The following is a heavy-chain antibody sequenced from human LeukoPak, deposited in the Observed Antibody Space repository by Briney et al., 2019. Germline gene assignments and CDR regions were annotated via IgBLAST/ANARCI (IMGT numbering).Heavy chain of an antibody. Sequence: GGSLRLSCAASGFTFSSYEMNWVRQAPGKGLEWVSSISSSSTYIYYADSVKGRFTISRDNAKNSLYLQMNSLRAEDTAVYYCARDRSVTMVRGVIVYWGQGTLVTVSS. CDR2: ISSSSTYI. J-gene: IGHJ4*02. D-gene: IGHD3-10*01. V-gene: IGHV3-21*01. CDR1: GFTFSSYE. CDR3: ARDRSVTMVRGVIVY.